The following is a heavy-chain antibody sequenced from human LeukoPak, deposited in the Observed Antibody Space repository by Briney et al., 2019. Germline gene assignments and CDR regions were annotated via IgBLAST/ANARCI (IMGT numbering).Heavy chain of an antibody. CDR2: INPSGGST. V-gene: IGHV1-46*01. Sequence: GASVKVSCRASGYTFTSYYMHWVRQAPGQGLEWMGIINPSGGSTTYAQKFQDRVTMTRDTSTSTVYMELSSLRSGDTAVYYCARNRWLDCWGQGTLVTVPS. J-gene: IGHJ4*02. D-gene: IGHD5-24*01. CDR1: GYTFTSYY. CDR3: ARNRWLDC.